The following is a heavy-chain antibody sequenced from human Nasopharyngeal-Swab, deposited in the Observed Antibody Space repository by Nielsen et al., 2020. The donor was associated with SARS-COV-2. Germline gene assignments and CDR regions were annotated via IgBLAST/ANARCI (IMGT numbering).Heavy chain of an antibody. J-gene: IGHJ5*02. D-gene: IGHD2-2*01. CDR3: ARGGGYCSSTSCPNWFDP. Sequence: SVKVSCKASGGTFSSYAISWVRQAPGQGLEWMGGIIPIFGTANYAQKFQGRVTITADESTSTAYTELSSLRSEDTAVYYCARGGGYCSSTSCPNWFDPWGQGTLVTVSS. V-gene: IGHV1-69*13. CDR2: IIPIFGTA. CDR1: GGTFSSYA.